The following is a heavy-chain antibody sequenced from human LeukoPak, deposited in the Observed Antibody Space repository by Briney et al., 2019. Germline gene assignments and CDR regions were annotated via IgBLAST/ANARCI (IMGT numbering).Heavy chain of an antibody. CDR2: ITSTGDST. J-gene: IGHJ6*02. Sequence: PGGSLRLSCAASGFTFSNYAMRWVRQAPGKGLEWVSTITSTGDSTYYADSVKGRFTISRDNSKNTLYLQMNSLRAEDTAVYYCAKVLRHFMDVWGQGTTVTVSS. CDR3: AKVLRHFMDV. V-gene: IGHV3-23*01. CDR1: GFTFSNYA. D-gene: IGHD3-9*01.